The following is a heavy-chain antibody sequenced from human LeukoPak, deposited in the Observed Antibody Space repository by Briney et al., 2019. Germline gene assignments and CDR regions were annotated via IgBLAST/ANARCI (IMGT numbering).Heavy chain of an antibody. V-gene: IGHV3-72*01. CDR2: TRNKASSYTT. J-gene: IGHJ4*02. CDR1: GFTFSDHY. Sequence: GGSLRLSCAASGFTFSDHYMDWVRQAPGKGLEWVGRTRNKASSYTTEYAASVKGRFTISRDDSKNSLYLQMNSLRTEDTAVYYCNSLGLYYYDSSGYQWGQGTLVTVSS. D-gene: IGHD3-22*01. CDR3: NSLGLYYYDSSGYQ.